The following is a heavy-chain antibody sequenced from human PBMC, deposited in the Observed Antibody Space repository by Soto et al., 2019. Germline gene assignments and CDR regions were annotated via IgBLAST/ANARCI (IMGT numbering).Heavy chain of an antibody. V-gene: IGHV3-33*08. J-gene: IGHJ4*02. CDR2: IWYDGSNK. CDR1: GFTFSSYG. D-gene: IGHD3-16*01. Sequence: GGSLRLSCAASGFTFSSYGMHWVRQAPGKGLEWVAVIWYDGSNKYYADSVKGRFTISRDNSKNTLYLQMNSLRAEDTAVYYCARGDTTGEDYFDYWGQGTLVTVSS. CDR3: ARGDTTGEDYFDY.